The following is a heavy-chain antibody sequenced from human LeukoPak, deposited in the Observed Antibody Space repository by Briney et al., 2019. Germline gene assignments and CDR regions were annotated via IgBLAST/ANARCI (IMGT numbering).Heavy chain of an antibody. CDR3: AKGAGGFSYYNWFDP. V-gene: IGHV4-34*01. J-gene: IGHJ5*02. D-gene: IGHD5-18*01. CDR2: INHSGST. CDR1: GGSFSGDY. Sequence: SETLSLTCAVYGGSFSGDYWSWIRQPPGKGLEWIGEINHSGSTNYNPSLKSRVTISVDTSKNQFSLKLSSVTAADTAIYYCAKGAGGFSYYNWFDPWGQGTLVTVSS.